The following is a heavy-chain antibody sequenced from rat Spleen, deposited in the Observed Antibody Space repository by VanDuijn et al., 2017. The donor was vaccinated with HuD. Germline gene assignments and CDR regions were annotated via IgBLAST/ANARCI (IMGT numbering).Heavy chain of an antibody. V-gene: IGHV5-20*01. CDR3: TKNWDY. CDR1: GFTFSNYG. J-gene: IGHJ2*01. D-gene: IGHD3-6*01. CDR2: ISYDGGST. Sequence: EVQLVESGGGLVQPGGSLKLSCAASGFTFSNYGMAWVRQAPKKGLEWVAYISYDGGSTYYRDSVKGRFTISRDNAKNTLYLQMTSLRSEDTAIYYCTKNWDYWGQGVMVTVSS.